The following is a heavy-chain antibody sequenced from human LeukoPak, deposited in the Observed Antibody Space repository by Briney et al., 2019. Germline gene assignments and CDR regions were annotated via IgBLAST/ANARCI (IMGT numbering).Heavy chain of an antibody. J-gene: IGHJ4*02. CDR2: IYYSGST. CDR1: GGSISSSFYY. D-gene: IGHD7-27*01. V-gene: IGHV4-39*07. CDR3: ASNTGTVFDY. Sequence: SEALSLTCTVSGGSISSSFYYWGWIRQPPGKGLEWIGSIYYSGSTYYNPSLKSRVTISVDTSKNQFSLKLSSVTAADTAVYYCASNTGTVFDYWGQGALVTVSS.